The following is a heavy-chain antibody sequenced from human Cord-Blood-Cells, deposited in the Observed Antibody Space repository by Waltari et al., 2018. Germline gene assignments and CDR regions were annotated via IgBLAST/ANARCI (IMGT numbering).Heavy chain of an antibody. D-gene: IGHD1-26*01. Sequence: QVQLVESGGGVVQPGRSLRLSCAASGFTFSSYGMLWVRQAPGKGLEWVAVIWYDGSNKYYADSVKGRFTISRDNSKNTLYLQMNSPRAEDTAVYYCARALESGSCPDYWGQGTLVTVSS. CDR2: IWYDGSNK. CDR3: ARALESGSCPDY. J-gene: IGHJ4*02. V-gene: IGHV3-33*01. CDR1: GFTFSSYG.